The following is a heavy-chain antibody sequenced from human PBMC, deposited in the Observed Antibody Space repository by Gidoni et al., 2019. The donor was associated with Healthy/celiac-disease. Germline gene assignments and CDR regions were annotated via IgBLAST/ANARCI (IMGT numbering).Heavy chain of an antibody. Sequence: QVQLVESGGGVVQPGRSLRLSCAASGFTFSSYAMHWVRQAPGKGLEWVAVISYDGSNKYYADSVKGRFTISRDNSKNTLYLQMNSLRAEDTAVYYCARDSDRRSSGWYGTFDYWGQGTLVTVSS. CDR3: ARDSDRRSSGWYGTFDY. V-gene: IGHV3-30*04. CDR2: ISYDGSNK. D-gene: IGHD6-19*01. CDR1: GFTFSSYA. J-gene: IGHJ4*02.